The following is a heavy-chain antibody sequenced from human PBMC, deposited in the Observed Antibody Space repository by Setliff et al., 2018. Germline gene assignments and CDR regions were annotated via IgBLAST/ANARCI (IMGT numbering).Heavy chain of an antibody. Sequence: GSLRLSCAASGFTFSASTMNWVRQAPGKGLEWVSSISGSSSNFIYYADSVKGRFTISRDNSKNTLYLQMNSLRAEDTAVYYCANDFTYWGQGTLVTVSS. V-gene: IGHV3-23*01. CDR2: ISGSSSNFI. CDR3: ANDFTY. J-gene: IGHJ4*02. CDR1: GFTFSAST.